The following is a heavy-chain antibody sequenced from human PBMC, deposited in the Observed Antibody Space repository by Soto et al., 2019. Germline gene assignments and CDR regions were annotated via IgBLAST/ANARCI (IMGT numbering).Heavy chain of an antibody. CDR2: INHSGST. V-gene: IGHV4-34*01. CDR3: ARAAPRYCSGGSCYSGSDY. D-gene: IGHD2-15*01. CDR1: GGSFSGYY. Sequence: QVQLRQWGAGLLKPSETLSLTCAVYGGSFSGYYWSWIRQPPGKGLEWIGEINHSGSTNYNPSLKSRVTISVDTSENQFSLKLSSVTAADTAVYYCARAAPRYCSGGSCYSGSDYWGQGTLVTVSS. J-gene: IGHJ4*02.